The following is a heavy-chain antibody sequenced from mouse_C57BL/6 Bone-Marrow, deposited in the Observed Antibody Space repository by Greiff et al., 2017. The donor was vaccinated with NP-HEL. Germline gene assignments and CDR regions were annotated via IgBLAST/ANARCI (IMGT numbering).Heavy chain of an antibody. CDR3: SASQGLLYYFDY. V-gene: IGHV1-56*01. CDR1: GYTFTSHW. Sequence: QVQLQQSGPELVRPGASVKISCKAPGYTFTSHWMQWVRQRPGQGLEWIGEIFPGSGSTYYNEKFKGKATLTVDTSSSTAYMQLSSLTSEDSAVYFCSASQGLLYYFDYWGQGTTLTVSS. CDR2: IFPGSGST. D-gene: IGHD2-13*01. J-gene: IGHJ2*01.